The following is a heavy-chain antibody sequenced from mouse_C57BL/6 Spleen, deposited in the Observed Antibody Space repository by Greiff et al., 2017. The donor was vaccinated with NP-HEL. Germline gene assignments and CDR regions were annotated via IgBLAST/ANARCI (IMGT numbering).Heavy chain of an antibody. CDR3: ARFIPYAMDY. D-gene: IGHD1-1*01. CDR2: ISSGGSYT. V-gene: IGHV5-6*01. J-gene: IGHJ4*01. Sequence: EVKLVESGGDLVKPGGSLKLSCAASGFTFSSYGMSWVRQTPDKRLEWVATISSGGSYTYYPDSVKGRFTISRDNAKNTLYLQMSSLKSEDTAMYYCARFIPYAMDYWGQGTSVTVSS. CDR1: GFTFSSYG.